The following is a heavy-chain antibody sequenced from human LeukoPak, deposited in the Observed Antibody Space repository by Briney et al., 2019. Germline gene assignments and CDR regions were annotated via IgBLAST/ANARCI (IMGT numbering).Heavy chain of an antibody. CDR2: ISYDGSNK. CDR3: ARDRETGEYYYYGMDV. V-gene: IGHV3-30-3*01. Sequence: GGSLRLSCAASGFTFSSYAMQGFRQAPGKGLEGVADISYDGSNKYYADSVKGRFTISRDNSKNTLYLQMNSLRAEDTAVYYCARDRETGEYYYYGMDVWGQGTTVTVSS. CDR1: GFTFSSYA. D-gene: IGHD3-10*01. J-gene: IGHJ6*02.